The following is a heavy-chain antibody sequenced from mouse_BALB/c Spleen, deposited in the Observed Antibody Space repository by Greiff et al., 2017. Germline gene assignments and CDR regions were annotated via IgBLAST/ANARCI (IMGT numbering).Heavy chain of an antibody. CDR3: ARELRRAMDY. J-gene: IGHJ4*01. Sequence: EVQLVESGGGLVQPGGSRKLSCAASGFTFSDYGMAWVRQAPGKGPEWVAFISNLAYSIYYADTVTGRFTISRENAKNTLYLEMSSLRSEDTAMYYCARELRRAMDYWGQGTSVTVSS. V-gene: IGHV5-15*02. CDR1: GFTFSDYG. CDR2: ISNLAYSI. D-gene: IGHD1-1*01.